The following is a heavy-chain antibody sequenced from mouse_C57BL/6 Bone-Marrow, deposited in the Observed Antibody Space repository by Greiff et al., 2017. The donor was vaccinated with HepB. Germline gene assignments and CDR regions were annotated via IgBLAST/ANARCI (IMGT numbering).Heavy chain of an antibody. D-gene: IGHD1-1*01. CDR2: ISDGGSYT. V-gene: IGHV5-4*01. J-gene: IGHJ1*03. CDR3: ARDPYYYGRFLWYFDV. CDR1: GFTFSSYA. Sequence: EVKLVESGGGLVKPGGSLKLSCAASGFTFSSYAMSWVRQTPEKRLEWVATISDGGSYTYYPDNVKGRFTISRDNAKNNLYLQMSHLKSEDTAMYYCARDPYYYGRFLWYFDVWGTGTTVTVSS.